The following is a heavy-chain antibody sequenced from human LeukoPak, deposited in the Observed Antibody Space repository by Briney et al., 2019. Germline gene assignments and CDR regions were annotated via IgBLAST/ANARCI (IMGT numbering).Heavy chain of an antibody. D-gene: IGHD6-19*01. V-gene: IGHV4-61*02. CDR3: ARVGSGLYFDY. CDR2: IYTSGST. Sequence: KSSETLSLTCTVSGGSISSGSYYWSWIRQPAGKGLEWIGRIYTSGSTNYNPSLKSRVTISVDTSKNQFSLKLSSVTAADTAVYYCARVGSGLYFDYWGQGTLVTVSS. CDR1: GGSISSGSYY. J-gene: IGHJ4*02.